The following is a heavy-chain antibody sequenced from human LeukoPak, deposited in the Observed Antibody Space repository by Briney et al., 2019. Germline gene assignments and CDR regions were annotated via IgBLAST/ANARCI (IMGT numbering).Heavy chain of an antibody. V-gene: IGHV3-48*04. CDR2: ISSSSSTI. J-gene: IGHJ4*02. Sequence: GGSLRLSCAASGFTFSSYGMTWVRQAPGKGLEWVSYISSSSSTIYYADSVKGRFTISRDNAKNSLYLQMNSLRAEDTAVYYCAREGVREFDYWGQGTLVTVSS. D-gene: IGHD3-10*01. CDR1: GFTFSSYG. CDR3: AREGVREFDY.